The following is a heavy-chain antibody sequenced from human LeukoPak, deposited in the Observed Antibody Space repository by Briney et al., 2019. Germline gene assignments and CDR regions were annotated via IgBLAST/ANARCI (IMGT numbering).Heavy chain of an antibody. CDR1: GGTFSSYA. CDR3: ARDGDSGSYYWFDP. D-gene: IGHD1-26*01. Sequence: SVKVSCKASGGTFSSYAIYWVRQAPGQGLEWMGGIIPIFGPANYAQKFQGRVTITTDESTSTAYMELSSLRSEDTAVYYCARDGDSGSYYWFDPWGQGTLVTVSS. CDR2: IIPIFGPA. V-gene: IGHV1-69*05. J-gene: IGHJ5*02.